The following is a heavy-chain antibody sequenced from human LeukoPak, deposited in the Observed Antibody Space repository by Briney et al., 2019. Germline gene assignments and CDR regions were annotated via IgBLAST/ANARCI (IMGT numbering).Heavy chain of an antibody. V-gene: IGHV3-30*18. CDR1: GFTFNTYG. Sequence: GGSLRLSCAASGFTFNTYGMHWVRQAPGKGLEWVAVMASDGRDKKYADSVKGRFTITRDNSKNTLYLQMNSLRAEDTAVYYCAKDGARGAAKYYFDYWGQGTLVTVSS. D-gene: IGHD6-13*01. J-gene: IGHJ4*02. CDR3: AKDGARGAAKYYFDY. CDR2: MASDGRDK.